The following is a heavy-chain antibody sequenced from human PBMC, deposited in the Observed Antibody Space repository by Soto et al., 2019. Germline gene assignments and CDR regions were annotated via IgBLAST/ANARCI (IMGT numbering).Heavy chain of an antibody. CDR1: GHTFTGYY. CDR2: SNPNSGGT. Sequence: AAVKVSCKASGHTFTGYYMHWVRQAPGQGLEWMGWSNPNSGGTNYAQKFQGCLTMTSATSISTSYMQLTRLRSADTAVYYCAREAIRVVPDASYYYYGMDVWGQGTTVTVSS. J-gene: IGHJ6*02. V-gene: IGHV1-2*04. D-gene: IGHD2-2*01. CDR3: AREAIRVVPDASYYYYGMDV.